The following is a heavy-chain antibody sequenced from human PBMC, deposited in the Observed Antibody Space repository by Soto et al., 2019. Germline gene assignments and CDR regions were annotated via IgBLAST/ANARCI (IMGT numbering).Heavy chain of an antibody. CDR3: ARGLDQPPVGLYFDT. CDR1: GGTFNSYL. J-gene: IGHJ4*02. D-gene: IGHD2-2*01. Sequence: QVQLVQSGAEVKNPGSSVKVSCKTSGGTFNSYLIDWVRQAPGQGLEWMGGIIPAFGTAKYAQKFQGRVTITADKSTTTAYMELRTLTSEDTADYYCARGLDQPPVGLYFDTWGQGTLVTVSS. CDR2: IIPAFGTA. V-gene: IGHV1-69*06.